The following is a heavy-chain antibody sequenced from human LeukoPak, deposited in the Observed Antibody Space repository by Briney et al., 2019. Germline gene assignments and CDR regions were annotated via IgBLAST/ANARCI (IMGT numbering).Heavy chain of an antibody. Sequence: ASVKVSCKASGYTFTSYGISWVRQAPGQGLEWMGWISAYNGNTNYAQKLQGRVTMTTDTSTSTAYMELRSLRSDDTAVYYCARSINTYCSSTSCYAFDIWGQGTMVTVSS. CDR3: ARSINTYCSSTSCYAFDI. V-gene: IGHV1-18*01. CDR1: GYTFTSYG. J-gene: IGHJ3*02. CDR2: ISAYNGNT. D-gene: IGHD2-2*01.